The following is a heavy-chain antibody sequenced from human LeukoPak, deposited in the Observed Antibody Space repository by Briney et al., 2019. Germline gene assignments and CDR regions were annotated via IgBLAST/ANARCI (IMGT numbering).Heavy chain of an antibody. CDR3: ARYSSSSEVYYMDV. Sequence: PGGSLRLSCAASGFTFDDYGMSWVRQAPGKGLEWVSGINWNGGSTGYADSVKGRFTTSRDNAKNSLYLQMNSLRAEDTALYYCARYSSSSEVYYMDVWGKGTTVTVSS. D-gene: IGHD6-6*01. J-gene: IGHJ6*03. CDR1: GFTFDDYG. CDR2: INWNGGST. V-gene: IGHV3-20*04.